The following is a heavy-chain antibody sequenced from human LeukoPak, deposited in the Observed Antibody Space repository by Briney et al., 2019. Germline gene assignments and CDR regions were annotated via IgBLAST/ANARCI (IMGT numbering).Heavy chain of an antibody. CDR2: INPNSGGT. Sequence: ASVKVSCKASGYTFTGYYMHWVRQAPGQGLEWMGWINPNSGGTNYAQKFQGRVTMTRDTSISTAYMELSRLRSDDTAVYYCARDNYDLIAAAGRRVPGYWGQGTLVTVSS. CDR1: GYTFTGYY. D-gene: IGHD6-13*01. CDR3: ARDNYDLIAAAGRRVPGY. V-gene: IGHV1-2*02. J-gene: IGHJ4*02.